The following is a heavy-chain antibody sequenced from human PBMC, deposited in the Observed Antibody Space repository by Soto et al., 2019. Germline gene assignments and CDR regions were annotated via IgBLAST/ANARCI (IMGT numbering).Heavy chain of an antibody. J-gene: IGHJ6*02. D-gene: IGHD1-1*01. Sequence: GGSLRLSCAVSGFIFSSYAMSWVRQAPGKGLEWVSGITGSGGSTYYADSVKGRFAISRDNSKNTLYLQINSLRAEDTAVYYCARAPQTDRFYYSYGMDDWGQGTTVTVSS. CDR2: ITGSGGST. V-gene: IGHV3-23*01. CDR1: GFIFSSYA. CDR3: ARAPQTDRFYYSYGMDD.